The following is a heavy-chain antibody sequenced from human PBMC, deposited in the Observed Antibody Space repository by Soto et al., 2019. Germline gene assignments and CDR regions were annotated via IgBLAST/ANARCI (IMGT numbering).Heavy chain of an antibody. Sequence: HGESLKISCQASGYSFASYWIGWVRQMPGKDLEWVGIIYPGDSDTTYSPSFQGQVTISADKSLRTAYLQWTSLKASDTALYYCARTRSFTLGFYYDGMDVWGQGPTGTVSS. J-gene: IGHJ6*02. CDR3: ARTRSFTLGFYYDGMDV. D-gene: IGHD6-6*01. CDR1: GYSFASYW. V-gene: IGHV5-51*01. CDR2: IYPGDSDT.